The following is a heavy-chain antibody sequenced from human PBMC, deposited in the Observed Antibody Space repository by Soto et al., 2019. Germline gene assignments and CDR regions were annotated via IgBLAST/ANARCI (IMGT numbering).Heavy chain of an antibody. J-gene: IGHJ5*02. Sequence: GASVKVSCKASGYTFTSYDINWVRQATGQGLEWMGWISAYNGNTNYAQKLQGRVTMTTDTSTSTAYMELRSLRSDDTAVYYCARVFRGSSGWWDTPRWFDPWGQGTLVTVSS. V-gene: IGHV1-18*01. CDR1: GYTFTSYD. D-gene: IGHD6-19*01. CDR3: ARVFRGSSGWWDTPRWFDP. CDR2: ISAYNGNT.